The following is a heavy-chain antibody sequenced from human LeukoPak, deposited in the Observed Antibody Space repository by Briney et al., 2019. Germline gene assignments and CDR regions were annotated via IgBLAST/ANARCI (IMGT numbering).Heavy chain of an antibody. D-gene: IGHD3-22*01. CDR1: GFTFSSYS. V-gene: IGHV3-21*01. J-gene: IGHJ4*02. CDR3: ARSYSYYYDSSGYYVDY. Sequence: PGGSLRLSCAASGFTFSSYSMNWVRQAPGKGLEWVSSISSSSYIYYADSVKGRFTISRDNAKNSLYLQMNSLRAEDTAVYYCARSYSYYYDSSGYYVDYWGQGTLVTVSS. CDR2: ISSSSYI.